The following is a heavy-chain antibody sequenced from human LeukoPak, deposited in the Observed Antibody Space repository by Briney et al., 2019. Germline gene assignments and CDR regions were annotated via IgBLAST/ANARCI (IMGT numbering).Heavy chain of an antibody. CDR1: GFTFSSYG. Sequence: GGSLRLSCAASGFTFSSYGMHWVRQAPGKGLEWVSSISGSNDNTYYADSVKGRFTTSRDNSKNTLSLQMNSLRAEDTAVYYCAKGRGTTVTSAANYWGQGTLVTVSS. CDR3: AKGRGTTVTSAANY. CDR2: ISGSNDNT. D-gene: IGHD4-17*01. V-gene: IGHV3-23*01. J-gene: IGHJ4*02.